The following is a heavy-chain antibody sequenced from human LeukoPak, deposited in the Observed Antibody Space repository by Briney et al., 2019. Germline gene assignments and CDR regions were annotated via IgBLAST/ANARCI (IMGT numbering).Heavy chain of an antibody. CDR2: INPNSGGT. Sequence: ASVKVSCKASGYTFTGYYMHWVRQAPGQGLEWMGWINPNSGGTNYAQKFQGRVTMTRDTSISTAYMELSRLRSDDTAVYYCARDQRSYYDILTGYFGLTFDYWGQGTLVTVSS. V-gene: IGHV1-2*02. CDR3: ARDQRSYYDILTGYFGLTFDY. D-gene: IGHD3-9*01. CDR1: GYTFTGYY. J-gene: IGHJ4*02.